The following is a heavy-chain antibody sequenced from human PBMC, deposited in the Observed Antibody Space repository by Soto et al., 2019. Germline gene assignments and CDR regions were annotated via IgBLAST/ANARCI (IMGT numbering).Heavy chain of an antibody. D-gene: IGHD2-21*02. J-gene: IGHJ4*02. CDR2: IYYSGST. CDR3: ARDRGDWFDY. CDR1: GGSISSYY. V-gene: IGHV4-59*01. Sequence: SETLSLTCTVSGGSISSYYWSWIRQPPGKGLEWIGYIYYSGSTNYNPSLKSRVTISVDTSKNQFSLKLSSVTAADTAVYYCARDRGDWFDYWGQGTLVTVSS.